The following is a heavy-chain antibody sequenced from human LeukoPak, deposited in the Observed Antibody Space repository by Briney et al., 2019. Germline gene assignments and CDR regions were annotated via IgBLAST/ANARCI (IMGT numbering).Heavy chain of an antibody. J-gene: IGHJ4*02. D-gene: IGHD4/OR15-4a*01. CDR3: ARRAGAYSHPYDY. CDR2: IYSGTI. V-gene: IGHV3-53*01. CDR1: GFTVSSNY. Sequence: GGSLRLSCAASGFTVSSNYMSWVRQAPGKGLEWVSFIYSGTIHYSDSVKGRFTISRDNSKNTLYLQMNSLRAEDTAVYYCARRAGAYSHPYDYWGQGTLVTVSS.